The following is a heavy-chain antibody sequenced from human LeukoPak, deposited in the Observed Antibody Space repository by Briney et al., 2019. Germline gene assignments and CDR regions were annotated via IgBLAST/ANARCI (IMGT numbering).Heavy chain of an antibody. J-gene: IGHJ4*02. Sequence: GGSLRLSCAASGFTFNSYAMHWVRQAPGQGLEWMGIINPSGGSTSYAQKFQGRVTMTRDTSTSTVYMELSSLRSEDTAVYYCARGPPAADLLSYWGQGTLVTVSS. CDR1: GFTFNSYA. V-gene: IGHV1-46*02. D-gene: IGHD2-2*01. CDR2: INPSGGST. CDR3: ARGPPAADLLSY.